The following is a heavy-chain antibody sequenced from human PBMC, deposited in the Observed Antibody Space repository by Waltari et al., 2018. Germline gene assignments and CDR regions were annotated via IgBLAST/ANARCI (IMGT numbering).Heavy chain of an antibody. CDR1: GGSISSYY. CDR3: ARDGSSGGTNWFDP. Sequence: QVQLQESGPGLVKPSETLSLTCTVSGGSISSYYWCWIRQPPGKGLEWIGYIYYSGSTNYNPSLKSRVTISVDTSKNQFSLKLSSVTAADTAVYYCARDGSSGGTNWFDPWGQGTLVTVSS. CDR2: IYYSGST. D-gene: IGHD2-15*01. V-gene: IGHV4-59*01. J-gene: IGHJ5*02.